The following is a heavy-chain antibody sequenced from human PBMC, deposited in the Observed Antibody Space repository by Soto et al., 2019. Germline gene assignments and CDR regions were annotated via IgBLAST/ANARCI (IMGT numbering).Heavy chain of an antibody. D-gene: IGHD3-10*01. V-gene: IGHV3-23*01. Sequence: PGGSLRLSCKASGFTLQNYAMAWVRQAPGKGLEWVSTLIGGHYGTAYSYSVKGRFTVSRDNSKNCLYLQMNSLGVEDTAMYFCAKGKSTGDIDWFDPWGQGSLVTVSS. CDR2: LIGGHYGT. J-gene: IGHJ5*02. CDR3: AKGKSTGDIDWFDP. CDR1: GFTLQNYA.